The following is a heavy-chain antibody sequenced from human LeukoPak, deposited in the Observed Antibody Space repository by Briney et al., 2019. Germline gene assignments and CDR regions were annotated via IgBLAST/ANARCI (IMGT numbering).Heavy chain of an antibody. J-gene: IGHJ2*01. Sequence: SVKVSCKASGGTFSSYAISWVRQAPGQGLEWMGGIIPIFGTANYAQKFQGRVTITTDESTSTAYMELSSLRSEDTAVYYCAALAYYGSGSYWDLWGRSTLVTVSS. V-gene: IGHV1-69*05. CDR3: AALAYYGSGSYWDL. CDR1: GGTFSSYA. CDR2: IIPIFGTA. D-gene: IGHD3-10*01.